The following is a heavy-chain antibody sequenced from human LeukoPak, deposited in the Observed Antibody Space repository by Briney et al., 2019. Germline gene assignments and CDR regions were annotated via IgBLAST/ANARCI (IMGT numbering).Heavy chain of an antibody. D-gene: IGHD2-15*01. CDR3: ARGTYCTGGSCYLGD. CDR1: GYIFSNYN. CDR2: ISTSTSYM. J-gene: IGHJ4*02. Sequence: GGSLRLSCAASGYIFSNYNMNWVRQAPGKGLEWVSSISTSTSYMYYADSVKGRFTISRDNAKTSVYLQMNSLSAEDTAVYYCARGTYCTGGSCYLGDWGQGTLVTVSS. V-gene: IGHV3-21*01.